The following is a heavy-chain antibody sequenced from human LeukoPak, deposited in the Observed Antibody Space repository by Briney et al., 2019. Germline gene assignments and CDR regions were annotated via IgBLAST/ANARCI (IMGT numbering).Heavy chain of an antibody. CDR3: ARDWGIVGATTVGYYYGMDV. Sequence: ASVKVSCKASGYTFTGYYMRWVRQAPGQGLEWMGWINPNSGGTNHAQKFQGRVTMTRDTSISTAYMELSRLRSDDTAVYYCARDWGIVGATTVGYYYGMDVWGQGTTVTVSS. CDR2: INPNSGGT. CDR1: GYTFTGYY. V-gene: IGHV1-2*02. D-gene: IGHD1-26*01. J-gene: IGHJ6*02.